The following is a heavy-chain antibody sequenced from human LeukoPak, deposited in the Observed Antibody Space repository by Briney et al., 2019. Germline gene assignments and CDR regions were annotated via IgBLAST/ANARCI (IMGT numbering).Heavy chain of an antibody. Sequence: AGGSLRLSCAAPGFTFNNFAMSWVRPAPGKGLEWVSVISGSGGSTYYADSVKGRFTISRDNSKNTLYLQMNSLRAEDTALYYCAKGVGRDYFYYGMDVWGQGTTVTVSS. CDR3: AKGVGRDYFYYGMDV. CDR1: GFTFNNFA. D-gene: IGHD1-26*01. J-gene: IGHJ6*02. V-gene: IGHV3-23*01. CDR2: ISGSGGST.